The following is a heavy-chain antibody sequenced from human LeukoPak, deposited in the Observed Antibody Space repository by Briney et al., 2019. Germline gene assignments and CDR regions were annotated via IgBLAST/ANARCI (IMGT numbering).Heavy chain of an antibody. V-gene: IGHV1-18*01. Sequence: ASVKVSCKASGYTFTSYGISWVRQAPGQGLEWMGWISAYNGNTNYAQKLQGRVTMTTDTSTSTAYMELRSLRSDDTAVYYCARDLRSWDYLRDYYGMDVWGQGTTVTVSS. J-gene: IGHJ6*02. CDR1: GYTFTSYG. D-gene: IGHD1-7*01. CDR2: ISAYNGNT. CDR3: ARDLRSWDYLRDYYGMDV.